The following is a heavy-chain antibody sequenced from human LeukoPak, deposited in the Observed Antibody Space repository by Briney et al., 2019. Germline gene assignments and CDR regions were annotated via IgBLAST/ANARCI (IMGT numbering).Heavy chain of an antibody. CDR1: GFTVSGFA. J-gene: IGHJ6*01. CDR2: ISGSGDNT. CDR3: AKMKGHPLPKYYMDV. Sequence: GGSLRLSCAASGFTVSGFAMSWVRRAPGKGLEWVSGISGSGDNTLYADSVKGRFTISRDNSKNTLYLEMNSLRAEDTAIYYCAKMKGHPLPKYYMDVWGQGTTVTVSS. V-gene: IGHV3-23*01. D-gene: IGHD1-26*01.